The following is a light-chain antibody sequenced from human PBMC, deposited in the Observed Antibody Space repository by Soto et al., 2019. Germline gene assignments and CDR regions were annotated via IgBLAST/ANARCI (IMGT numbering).Light chain of an antibody. J-gene: IGLJ2*01. CDR3: SSYTSSSSVI. V-gene: IGLV2-14*01. CDR2: EVS. CDR1: SSDVGGHNY. Sequence: SALTQPASVSGSPGQSITISCTGTSSDVGGHNYVSWYQQHPGEVPKLMIYEVSNRPSGVSNRFSGSKSGNTASLTISGLQAEDEGDYYCSSYTSSSSVIFGGGTKLTVL.